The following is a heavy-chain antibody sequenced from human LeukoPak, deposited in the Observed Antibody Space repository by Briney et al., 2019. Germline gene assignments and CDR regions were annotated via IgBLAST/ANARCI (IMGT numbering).Heavy chain of an antibody. D-gene: IGHD5-24*01. CDR1: GFTFSSYV. J-gene: IGHJ4*02. CDR3: ARDWVYKIDY. Sequence: PGGSLRLSCETAGFTFSSYVMHWVRRTPGKGLVWVSSISHDGIISYADSVKGRFTISRDNAKNTLILQMNSLRVEDTAVYYCARDWVYKIDYWGRGTLVTVSS. CDR2: ISHDGII. V-gene: IGHV3-74*01.